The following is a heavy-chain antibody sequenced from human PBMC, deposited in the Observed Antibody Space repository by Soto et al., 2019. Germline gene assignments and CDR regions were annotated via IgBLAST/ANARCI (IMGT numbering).Heavy chain of an antibody. CDR2: IYSGGST. CDR1: GFTVSSNY. V-gene: IGHV3-53*04. J-gene: IGHJ3*02. CDR3: ARDAITFGGVIVRHAFDI. Sequence: GGSLSLSCAASGFTVSSNYMSWVRQAPGKGLEWVSVIYSGGSTYYADSVKGRFTISRHNSKNTLYPQMNSLRAEDTAVYYCARDAITFGGVIVRHAFDIWGQGTMVTVSS. D-gene: IGHD3-16*02.